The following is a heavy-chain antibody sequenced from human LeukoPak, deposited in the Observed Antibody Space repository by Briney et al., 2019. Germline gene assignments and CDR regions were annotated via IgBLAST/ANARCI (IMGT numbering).Heavy chain of an antibody. D-gene: IGHD6-13*01. Sequence: VKVSCKASGGTFSSYAISWVRQAPGQGLEWMGRINPNSGGTNYAQKFQGRVTMTRDTSISTVYMELSRLRSDDTAVYYCARDGQQRDFDYWGQGTLVTVSS. CDR1: GGTFSSYA. CDR3: ARDGQQRDFDY. J-gene: IGHJ4*02. CDR2: INPNSGGT. V-gene: IGHV1-2*06.